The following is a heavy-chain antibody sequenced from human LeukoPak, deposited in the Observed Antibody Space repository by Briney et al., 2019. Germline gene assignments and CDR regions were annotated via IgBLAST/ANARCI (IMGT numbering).Heavy chain of an antibody. CDR1: GFNFNEYA. CDR2: INTHSGFI. CDR3: ARDRGLRAFDI. D-gene: IGHD2-21*01. V-gene: IGHV3-21*01. Sequence: GGSLRLSCTASGFNFNEYAVGWVRQPPGKRLEWVSSINTHSGFIFYADSVKGRFTISRDNAKNSLYLQMNSLRAEDTAVYYCARDRGLRAFDIWGQGTMVTVSS. J-gene: IGHJ3*02.